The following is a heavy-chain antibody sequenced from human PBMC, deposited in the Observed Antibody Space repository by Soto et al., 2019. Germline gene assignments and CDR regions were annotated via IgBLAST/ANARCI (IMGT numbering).Heavy chain of an antibody. Sequence: ASVKVSCTASGYTFTGYYMHWVRQAPGQGLEWMGWINPNSGGTNYAQKFQGRVTMTRDTSISTAYMELSRLRSDDTAVYYCARGMVRKFGSGTSRPYGFDVWGQGTTVTVSS. CDR3: ARGMVRKFGSGTSRPYGFDV. CDR1: GYTFTGYY. V-gene: IGHV1-2*02. CDR2: INPNSGGT. D-gene: IGHD3-10*01. J-gene: IGHJ6*02.